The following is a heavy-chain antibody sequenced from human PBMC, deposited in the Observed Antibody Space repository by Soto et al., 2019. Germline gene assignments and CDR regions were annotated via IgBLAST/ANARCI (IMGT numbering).Heavy chain of an antibody. D-gene: IGHD3-3*01. V-gene: IGHV3-23*01. J-gene: IGHJ3*02. CDR1: GFTFSSYA. CDR3: AKDLSDYDFWSGYYIYAFDI. Sequence: PGGSLRLSCAASGFTFSSYAMSWVRQAPGKGLEWVSAISGSGGSTYYADSVKGRFTISRDNSKNTLYLQMNSLRAEDTAVYYCAKDLSDYDFWSGYYIYAFDIWGQGTMVTVS. CDR2: ISGSGGST.